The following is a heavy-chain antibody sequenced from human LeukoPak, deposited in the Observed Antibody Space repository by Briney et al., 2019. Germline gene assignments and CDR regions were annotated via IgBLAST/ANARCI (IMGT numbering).Heavy chain of an antibody. J-gene: IGHJ5*02. CDR1: GGSISSYY. CDR2: IYTSGST. CDR3: ARDGRYCSSTSCYRWFDP. V-gene: IGHV4-4*07. D-gene: IGHD2-2*02. Sequence: SETLSLTCTASGGSISSYYWSWSRQPAGKGLEWIGRIYTSGSTNYNPSLKSRVTMSVDTSKNQFSLKLSSVTAADTAVYYCARDGRYCSSTSCYRWFDPWGQGTLVTVSS.